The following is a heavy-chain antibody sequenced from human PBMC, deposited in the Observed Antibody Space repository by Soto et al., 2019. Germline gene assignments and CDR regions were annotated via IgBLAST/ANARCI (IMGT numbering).Heavy chain of an antibody. CDR3: ARDQPTYCSGGTCYGDWFDP. V-gene: IGHV3-23*01. CDR2: ISGSGGST. D-gene: IGHD2-15*01. Sequence: EVQLLESGGGLVQPGGSLSLSCAASGFTFSSYAMSWVRQAPGKGLEWVSAISGSGGSTNYADSVKGRFTISRDNSKNTLHLQMNSLRAEDTAVYYCARDQPTYCSGGTCYGDWFDPWGQGTLVTVSS. CDR1: GFTFSSYA. J-gene: IGHJ5*02.